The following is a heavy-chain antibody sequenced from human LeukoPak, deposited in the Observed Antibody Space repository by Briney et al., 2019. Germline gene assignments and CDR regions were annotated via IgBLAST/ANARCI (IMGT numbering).Heavy chain of an antibody. J-gene: IGHJ6*03. Sequence: GASVKVSCKASGYTFTSYDINWVRQATGQGLEWMGWMNPNSGNTGYAQKFQGRVTMTRNTSISTAYMELSSLRSEDTALYYCARKKAIDYNYSYMDVWGKGTTVTVSS. CDR1: GYTFTSYD. V-gene: IGHV1-8*01. D-gene: IGHD4/OR15-4a*01. CDR2: MNPNSGNT. CDR3: ARKKAIDYNYSYMDV.